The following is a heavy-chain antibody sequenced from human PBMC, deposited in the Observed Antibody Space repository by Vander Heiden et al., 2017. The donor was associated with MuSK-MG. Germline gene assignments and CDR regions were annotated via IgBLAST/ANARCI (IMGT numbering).Heavy chain of an antibody. CDR1: GGSISSYY. Sequence: QVQLQKSSPGLVKPSQTLSLTGTFSGGSISSYYCSWIRQPAGKGLEWIGRIYTSGSTNYNPSLTSRVTMSVDTSKNQFSLKLSSVTAADTAVYDCARGHDYGDFFDYWGQGTLVTVSS. V-gene: IGHV4-4*07. CDR3: ARGHDYGDFFDY. D-gene: IGHD4-17*01. CDR2: IYTSGST. J-gene: IGHJ4*02.